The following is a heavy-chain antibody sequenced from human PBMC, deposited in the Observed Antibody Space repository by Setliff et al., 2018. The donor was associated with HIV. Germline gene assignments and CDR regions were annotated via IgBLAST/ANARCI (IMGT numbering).Heavy chain of an antibody. Sequence: GGSLRLSCAASGFTFSSYAMHWVRQAPGKGLEWVAVIWFDGSKKYYTDSVKGRFTISRDNSKNTLFLQMNSLRGDDTAVYYCARSRAAGFDYWGQGTLVTVSS. CDR2: IWFDGSKK. CDR1: GFTFSSYA. J-gene: IGHJ4*02. CDR3: ARSRAAGFDY. D-gene: IGHD6-13*01. V-gene: IGHV3-30*07.